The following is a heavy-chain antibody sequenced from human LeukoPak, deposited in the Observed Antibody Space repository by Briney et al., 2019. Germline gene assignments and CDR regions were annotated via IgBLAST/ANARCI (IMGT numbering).Heavy chain of an antibody. D-gene: IGHD1-20*01. CDR3: AKDLHNWEPYYFDY. J-gene: IGHJ4*02. CDR2: ISYDGSNK. V-gene: IGHV3-30*18. Sequence: VISYDGSNKYYADSVKGRFTISRDNSKNTLYLQMNSLRAEDTAVYYCAKDLHNWEPYYFDYWGQGTLVTVSS.